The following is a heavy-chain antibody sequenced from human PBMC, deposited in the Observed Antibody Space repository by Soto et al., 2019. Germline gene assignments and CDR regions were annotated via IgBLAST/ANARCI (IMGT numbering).Heavy chain of an antibody. CDR3: AREEGSSWTNWCDP. D-gene: IGHD6-13*01. J-gene: IGHJ5*02. V-gene: IGHV1-69*01. CDR1: GGTFSSYA. Sequence: QVQLVQSGAEVKKPGSSVKVSCKASGGTFSSYAISWVRQAPGQGLEWKGGIIPIFGTANYAQKFQGRVTITADESTSTAYMELSSLRDEDTAVYYCAREEGSSWTNWCDPWGQGTLVTVSS. CDR2: IIPIFGTA.